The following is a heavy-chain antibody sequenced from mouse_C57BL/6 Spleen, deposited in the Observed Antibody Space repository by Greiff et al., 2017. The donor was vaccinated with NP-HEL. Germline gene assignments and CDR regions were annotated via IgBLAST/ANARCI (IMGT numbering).Heavy chain of an antibody. D-gene: IGHD2-4*01. J-gene: IGHJ4*01. V-gene: IGHV1-64*01. Sequence: QVQLQQPGAELVKPGASVKLSCKASGYTFTSYWMHWVKQRPGQGLEWIGMIHPNSGSTNYNEKFKSKATLTVDKSSSTAYMQLSSLTSEDSAVYYCARCPTHYDYDLYAMDYWGQGTSVTVSS. CDR1: GYTFTSYW. CDR2: IHPNSGST. CDR3: ARCPTHYDYDLYAMDY.